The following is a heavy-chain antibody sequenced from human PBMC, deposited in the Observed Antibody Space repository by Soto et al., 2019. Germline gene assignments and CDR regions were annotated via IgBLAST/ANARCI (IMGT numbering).Heavy chain of an antibody. Sequence: ASVKVSCKASGYTFTSYGISWVRQAPGQGLEWMGWISAYNGNTNYAQKLQGRVTMTTDTSTSTAYMELRSLRSDDTAVYYCARDKWEYDFWSGYYDYYYYYGMDVWDQGTTVTVSS. V-gene: IGHV1-18*01. D-gene: IGHD3-3*01. J-gene: IGHJ6*02. CDR2: ISAYNGNT. CDR3: ARDKWEYDFWSGYYDYYYYYGMDV. CDR1: GYTFTSYG.